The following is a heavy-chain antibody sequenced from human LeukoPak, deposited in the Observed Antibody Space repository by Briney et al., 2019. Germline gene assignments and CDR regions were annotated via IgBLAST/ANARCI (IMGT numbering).Heavy chain of an antibody. V-gene: IGHV3-23*01. CDR2: ISGSGGST. CDR1: GFTFSSYA. Sequence: GGSLRLSCAASGFTFSSYAMSWVRQAPGKGLEWVSAISGSGGSTYYADSVKGRFTISRDNSKNTLYLQMNSLRAEDTAVYYCARQGGWRGATDYWGQGTLVTVSS. J-gene: IGHJ4*02. D-gene: IGHD1-26*01. CDR3: ARQGGWRGATDY.